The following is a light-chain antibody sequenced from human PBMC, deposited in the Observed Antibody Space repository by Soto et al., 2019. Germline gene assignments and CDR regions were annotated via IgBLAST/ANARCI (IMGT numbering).Light chain of an antibody. CDR2: GAS. V-gene: IGKV3-15*01. CDR3: HQYNYWPPET. J-gene: IGKJ1*01. Sequence: EIVLTQSPATLSVSLGERATLSCRASQSVSTDLAWYQQKPGQAHRLLIFGASTRATGIPARFSGSGSGTEFILTISSLQSEDSAVYYCHQYNYWPPETFGQGTKVDIK. CDR1: QSVSTD.